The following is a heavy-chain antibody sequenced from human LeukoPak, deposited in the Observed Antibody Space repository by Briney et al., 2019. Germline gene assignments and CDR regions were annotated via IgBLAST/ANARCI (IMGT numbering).Heavy chain of an antibody. V-gene: IGHV1-8*01. CDR1: GYTFSSFD. CDR3: ARVLLWFGELLTGMDV. J-gene: IGHJ6*02. Sequence: GASVKVSCKASGYTFSSFDINWLRQATGQGPEWIGWINPNSGNTGYTQKFQGRVTMTTATSTSTAYMELRSLRSDDTAVYYCARVLLWFGELLTGMDVWGQGTTVTVSS. CDR2: INPNSGNT. D-gene: IGHD3-10*01.